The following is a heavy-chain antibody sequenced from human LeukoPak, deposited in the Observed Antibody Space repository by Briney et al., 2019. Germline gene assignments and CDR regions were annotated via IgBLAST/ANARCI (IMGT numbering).Heavy chain of an antibody. D-gene: IGHD3-22*01. CDR2: ISAYNGNT. CDR3: ARVGYYDSSGYPY. Sequence: XXXXXXXXXEGMGWISAYNGNTNYAQKLQGRVTMTTDTSTSTAYMELRSLRSDDTAVYYCARVGYYDSSGYPYWGQGTLVTVSS. J-gene: IGHJ4*02. V-gene: IGHV1-18*01.